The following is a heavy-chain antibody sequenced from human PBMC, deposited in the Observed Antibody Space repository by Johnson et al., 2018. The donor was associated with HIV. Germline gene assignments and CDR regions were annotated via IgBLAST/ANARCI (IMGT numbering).Heavy chain of an antibody. D-gene: IGHD7-27*01. Sequence: QVQLVESGGGLVKPGGSLRLSCAASGFSSGDYYMSWIRQAPGQGLEWISYISSDGSTIYYADSVKGRFTIPRDKAKNSRYLQMNSLRAKDTAVYYCARGGGNWGGDAFDFWGQGTMVTVSS. CDR2: ISSDGSTI. J-gene: IGHJ3*01. V-gene: IGHV3-11*04. CDR1: GFSSGDYY. CDR3: ARGGGNWGGDAFDF.